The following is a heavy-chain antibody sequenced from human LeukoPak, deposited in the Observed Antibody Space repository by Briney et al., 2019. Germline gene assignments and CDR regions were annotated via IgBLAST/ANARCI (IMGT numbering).Heavy chain of an antibody. J-gene: IGHJ4*02. CDR3: ARRPRPYSSGWFDY. CDR2: INPNSGGT. V-gene: IGHV1-2*02. D-gene: IGHD6-19*01. Sequence: ASVKVSCKASGYTFTGYYMRWVRQAPGQGLEWMGWINPNSGGTNYAQKFQGRVTMTRDTSISTAYMELSRLRSDDTAVYYCARRPRPYSSGWFDYWGQGTLVTVSS. CDR1: GYTFTGYY.